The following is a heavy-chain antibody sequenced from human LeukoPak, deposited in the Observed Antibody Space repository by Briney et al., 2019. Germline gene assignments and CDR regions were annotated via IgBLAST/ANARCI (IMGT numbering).Heavy chain of an antibody. CDR3: AKDISGYALYNWFDP. CDR2: ISTSSSYI. Sequence: GGPLRLSCAASGFTFSTYYMNWGRQAPGKGLEWVSSISTSSSYIYYADAVKGRFTTSRDNAKNSLYLQMNSLRADDTALYYCAKDISGYALYNWFDPWGQGTLVTVSS. D-gene: IGHD3-16*01. V-gene: IGHV3-21*04. J-gene: IGHJ5*02. CDR1: GFTFSTYY.